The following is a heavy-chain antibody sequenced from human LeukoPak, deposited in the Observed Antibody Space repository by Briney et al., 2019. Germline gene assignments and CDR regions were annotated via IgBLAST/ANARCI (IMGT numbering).Heavy chain of an antibody. J-gene: IGHJ4*02. Sequence: GGSLRLSCEASGFSISGYWMSWVRQAPGKGLEWEGNIKQDGSERNYVDSVKGRFTISRDNAKKSLYLQMDSLRAEDAAVYYCARDWGAYYHFFDYWGQGTLVTVSS. CDR1: GFSISGYW. CDR2: IKQDGSER. V-gene: IGHV3-7*01. D-gene: IGHD3-22*01. CDR3: ARDWGAYYHFFDY.